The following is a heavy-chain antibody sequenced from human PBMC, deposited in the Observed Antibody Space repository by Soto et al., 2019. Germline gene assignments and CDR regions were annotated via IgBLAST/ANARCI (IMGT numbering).Heavy chain of an antibody. Sequence: ASVKVSCKASGYTFSSYGISGVRQAPGQGLEWMGWISAYNGNTKYAQKFQGRITMTTDTSTKTAYMELRSLRSDDTAVYYCARDLASGDYIHFHWGQGSLVTVSS. CDR2: ISAYNGNT. CDR1: GYTFSSYG. J-gene: IGHJ4*02. D-gene: IGHD4-17*01. CDR3: ARDLASGDYIHFH. V-gene: IGHV1-18*01.